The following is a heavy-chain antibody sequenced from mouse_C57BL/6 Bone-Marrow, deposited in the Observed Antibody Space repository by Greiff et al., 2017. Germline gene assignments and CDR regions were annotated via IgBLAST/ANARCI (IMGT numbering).Heavy chain of an antibody. CDR1: GYTFTNYW. D-gene: IGHD1-1*01. Sequence: VKVVESGAELVRPGTSVKMSCKASGYTFTNYWIGWAKQRPGHGLEWIGDIYPGGGYTNYNEKFKGKATLTADKSSSTAYMQFSSLTSEDSAIYYCARGATATVVPYYFDYWGKGTTLTVSS. J-gene: IGHJ2*01. CDR3: ARGATATVVPYYFDY. CDR2: IYPGGGYT. V-gene: IGHV1-63*01.